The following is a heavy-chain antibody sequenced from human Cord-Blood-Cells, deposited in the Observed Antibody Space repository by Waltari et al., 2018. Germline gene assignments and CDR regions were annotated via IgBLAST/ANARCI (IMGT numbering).Heavy chain of an antibody. Sequence: WGWIRQPPGKGLEWIGSIYYSGSTYYNPSLKSRVTISVDTSKNQFSLKLSSVTAADTAVYYCARNYCSSTSCDAFDIWGQGTMVTVSS. D-gene: IGHD2-2*01. CDR3: ARNYCSSTSCDAFDI. V-gene: IGHV4-39*01. J-gene: IGHJ3*02. CDR2: IYYSGST.